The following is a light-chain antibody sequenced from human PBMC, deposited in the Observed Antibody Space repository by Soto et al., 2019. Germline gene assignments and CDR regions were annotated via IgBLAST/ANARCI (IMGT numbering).Light chain of an antibody. CDR2: QVT. CDR3: LAWDSSLNGYV. V-gene: IGLV2-14*01. Sequence: QSVLTQPASVSGSPGQSITISCTGTSSDVGGYYYVSWYQHHPGKAPKLLIYQVTSRPSGVSNRFSGSKSGNTASLTISGLQADDEADYFCLAWDSSLNGYVFGTGTKVTVL. CDR1: SSDVGGYYY. J-gene: IGLJ1*01.